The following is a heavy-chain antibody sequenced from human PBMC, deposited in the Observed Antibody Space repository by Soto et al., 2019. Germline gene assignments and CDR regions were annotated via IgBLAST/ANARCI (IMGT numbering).Heavy chain of an antibody. Sequence: GSLRLSCAASGFTFSSYAMHWVRQAPGKGLEWVAVISSDGNNKYYADSVKGRFAISRDNSKNTLYLQMNSLRVEDTALYYCAKADYSYSWAPGDYWGQGTLVTVSS. D-gene: IGHD6-13*01. CDR1: GFTFSSYA. CDR3: AKADYSYSWAPGDY. J-gene: IGHJ4*02. CDR2: ISSDGNNK. V-gene: IGHV3-30*09.